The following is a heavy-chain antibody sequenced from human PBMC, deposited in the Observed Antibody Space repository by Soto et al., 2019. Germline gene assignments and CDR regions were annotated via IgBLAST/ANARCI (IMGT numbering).Heavy chain of an antibody. CDR3: LDYDFWSGHHGSWFDP. V-gene: IGHV3-73*01. J-gene: IGHJ5*02. CDR1: GFTFSGSA. CDR2: IRSKANSYAT. Sequence: AGGSLRLSCAASGFTFSGSAMHWVRQASGKGLEWVGRIRSKANSYATAYAASVKGRFTISRDDSKNTAYLQMNSLKTEDTAVYYCLDYDFWSGHHGSWFDPWGQGTLVTVSS. D-gene: IGHD3-3*01.